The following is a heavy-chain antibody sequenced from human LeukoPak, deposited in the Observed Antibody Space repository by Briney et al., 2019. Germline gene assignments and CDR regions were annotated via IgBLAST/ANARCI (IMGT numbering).Heavy chain of an antibody. CDR2: INPSGGST. CDR3: ARDNSVEDTAWWFDP. J-gene: IGHJ5*02. D-gene: IGHD4-23*01. V-gene: IGHV1-46*01. CDR1: GYTFTSYY. Sequence: ASVKVSCKASGYTFTSYYMHWVRQAPGQGLEWMGIINPSGGSTSYAQKFQGRVTMTRDMSTSTDYMGLSSLRSEDTAVYYCARDNSVEDTAWWFDPWGQGTLVTVSS.